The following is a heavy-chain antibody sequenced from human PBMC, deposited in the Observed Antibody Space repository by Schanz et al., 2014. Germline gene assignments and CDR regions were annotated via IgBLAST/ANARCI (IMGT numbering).Heavy chain of an antibody. CDR2: IYYSGST. Sequence: QVQLQETGPGLVKPSETLSLTCTVSGGSMSSYYWTWIRQPPGKGLEWIGYIYYSGSTNYNPSLRSRVTISEDTSKNQFSLKLSSVTAADTAVYYCARQILIGAFDIWGQGTMVTVSS. J-gene: IGHJ3*02. CDR3: ARQILIGAFDI. CDR1: GGSMSSYY. V-gene: IGHV4-59*08. D-gene: IGHD3-9*01.